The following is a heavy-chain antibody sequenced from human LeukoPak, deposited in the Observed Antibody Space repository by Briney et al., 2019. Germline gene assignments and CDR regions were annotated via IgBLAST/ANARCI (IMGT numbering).Heavy chain of an antibody. CDR2: IYYSRST. CDR1: GGPISSSNYY. J-gene: IGHJ4*02. Sequence: SEPLSLTCTVSGGPISSSNYYWRWVRQPPGTGLPRRGWIYYSRSTHYNPSLKIRDTLSVDTSNNEFSMKLSSVTAADTAVYYCARHWPTQDISDYRAFDYWGQGILVTVSS. CDR3: ARHWPTQDISDYRAFDY. V-gene: IGHV4-39*01. D-gene: IGHD3-22*01.